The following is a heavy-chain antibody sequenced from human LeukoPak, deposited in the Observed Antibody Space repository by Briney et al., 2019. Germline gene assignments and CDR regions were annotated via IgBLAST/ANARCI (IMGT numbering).Heavy chain of an antibody. V-gene: IGHV3-74*01. CDR2: INTDGTRT. J-gene: IGHJ3*02. CDR3: AREEEGDAFDI. Sequence: GGSLRLSCAASGFTFSNYWMHWVRQAPGRGLVWVSRINTDGTRTSYADSVKGRFTISRDNTKNTLFLQMNSLRAEDTAVYYCAREEEGDAFDIWGQGTMVTVSS. CDR1: GFTFSNYW.